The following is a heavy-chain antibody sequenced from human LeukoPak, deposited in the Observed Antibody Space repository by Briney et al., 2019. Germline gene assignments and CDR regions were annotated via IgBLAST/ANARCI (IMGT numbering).Heavy chain of an antibody. CDR2: IKQDGSEK. CDR3: ARVRELVWGGYYFDY. CDR1: GFTFSSYW. V-gene: IGHV3-7*01. J-gene: IGHJ4*02. D-gene: IGHD6-13*01. Sequence: PGGSLRLSCAASGFTFSSYWMSWVRQAPGKGLEWVANIKQDGSEKYYVDSVKGRFTISRDNAKNSLYLQMNSLRAEDTAVYYCARVRELVWGGYYFDYWGQGTLVTVSS.